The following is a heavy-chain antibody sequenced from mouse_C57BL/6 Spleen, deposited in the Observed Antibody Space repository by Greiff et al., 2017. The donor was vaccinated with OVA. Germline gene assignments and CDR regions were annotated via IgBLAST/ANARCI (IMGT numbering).Heavy chain of an antibody. CDR2: ISSGGDYI. Sequence: EVMLVESGEGLVKPGGSLKLSCAASGFTFSSYAMSWVRQTPEKRLEWVAYISSGGDYIYYADTVKGRFTISSDNARNTLYLQMSSLKSEDTAMYYCTREKYGSSYRYFDVWGTGTTVTVSS. D-gene: IGHD1-1*01. CDR3: TREKYGSSYRYFDV. J-gene: IGHJ1*03. V-gene: IGHV5-9-1*02. CDR1: GFTFSSYA.